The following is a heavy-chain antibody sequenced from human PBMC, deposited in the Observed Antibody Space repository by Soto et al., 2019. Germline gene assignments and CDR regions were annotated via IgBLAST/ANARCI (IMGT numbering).Heavy chain of an antibody. V-gene: IGHV1-69*12. J-gene: IGHJ4*02. D-gene: IGHD3-22*01. CDR3: AKAAGGTYYFDSSGYRPFDY. CDR1: GVTFSSYA. CDR2: IIPNFGTT. Sequence: QVQLVQSGAEVKKPGSSVKVSCKASGVTFSSYAINWLRQAPGQGLEWMGGIIPNFGTTNYAQKFQGRDTITADESTRTASMELSSLRSEDTAVYYCAKAAGGTYYFDSSGYRPFDYWGQGTLVTVSS.